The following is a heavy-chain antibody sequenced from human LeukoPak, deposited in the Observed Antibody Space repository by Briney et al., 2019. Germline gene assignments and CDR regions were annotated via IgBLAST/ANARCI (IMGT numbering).Heavy chain of an antibody. J-gene: IGHJ3*02. D-gene: IGHD1-7*01. V-gene: IGHV4-59*01. CDR3: ARGPVGGTTYNDGDAFDI. CDR1: VGSISRYY. CDR2: IYYSGST. Sequence: PSETLSLTCTVSVGSISRYYWSWIRQPPGKGLEWIGYIYYSGSTNYNPSLKSRVTISVDTSKNQFSLKLSSVTAADTAVYYCARGPVGGTTYNDGDAFDIWGQGTMVTVSS.